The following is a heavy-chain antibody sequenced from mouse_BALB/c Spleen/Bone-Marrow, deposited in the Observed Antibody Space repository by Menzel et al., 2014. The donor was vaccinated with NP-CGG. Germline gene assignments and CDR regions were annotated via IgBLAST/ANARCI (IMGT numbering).Heavy chain of an antibody. CDR2: INPSSGGT. CDR1: GYTFTSYY. CDR3: TRSGPGFAY. J-gene: IGHJ3*01. V-gene: IGHV1S81*02. Sequence: QVQLQQSGAELVKPGASVKLSCKASGYTFTSYYMYWVKQRPGQGLEWIGEINPSSGGTNFNEKVKSKATLTVDKSSSTAYMQLSSLTSEDSAVYYCTRSGPGFAYCGQGTLVTVSA.